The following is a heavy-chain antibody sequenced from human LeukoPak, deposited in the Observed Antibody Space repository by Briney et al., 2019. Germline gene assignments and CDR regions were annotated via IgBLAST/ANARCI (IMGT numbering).Heavy chain of an antibody. CDR1: GYTFTGYY. CDR2: INPNSGGT. Sequence: ASVKVSCKASGYTFTGYYMHWVRQAPGQGLEWMGWINPNSGGTNYAQKFQGRVTMTRDTSISAAYMELSRLRSDDTAVYYCARDLCSGGSCYLTGWFDPWGQGTTVTVSS. D-gene: IGHD2-15*01. CDR3: ARDLCSGGSCYLTGWFDP. J-gene: IGHJ5*02. V-gene: IGHV1-2*02.